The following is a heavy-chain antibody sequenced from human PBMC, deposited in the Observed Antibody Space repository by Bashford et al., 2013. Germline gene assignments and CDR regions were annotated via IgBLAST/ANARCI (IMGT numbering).Heavy chain of an antibody. D-gene: IGHD6-19*01. CDR3: ARDFIAVANTDHYSMDV. CDR2: ISSSGRYI. V-gene: IGHV3-21*01. J-gene: IGHJ6*02. Sequence: GSLRLSCAASGFTFSSYGMHWVRQAPGKGLEWVSSISSSGRYIYYADSVKGRFTISRDNAKSSLYLQMNSLTAEDTAVYYCARDFIAVANTDHYSMDVVGPRDHGHRLL. CDR1: GFTFSSYG.